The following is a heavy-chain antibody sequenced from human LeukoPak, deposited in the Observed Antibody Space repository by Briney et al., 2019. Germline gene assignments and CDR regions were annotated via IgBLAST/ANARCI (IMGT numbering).Heavy chain of an antibody. CDR3: ASDSPYYGMDV. V-gene: IGHV3-74*01. CDR2: INSDGSAT. CDR1: GFPFSSYW. J-gene: IGHJ6*02. Sequence: GGSLRLSCAASGFPFSSYWMHWVRQVPGKGLLWVSRINSDGSATIYADPVRGRFTISRDNAKNTLYLQMSGLRVDDTAVYHCASDSPYYGMDVWGQGTTVTVSS.